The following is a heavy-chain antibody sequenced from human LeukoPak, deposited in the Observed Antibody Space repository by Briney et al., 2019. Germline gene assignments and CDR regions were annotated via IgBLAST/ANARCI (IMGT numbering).Heavy chain of an antibody. J-gene: IGHJ4*02. CDR3: VKSGGYGLIDY. V-gene: IGHV4-39*01. D-gene: IGHD6-19*01. CDR2: IYYTGST. CDR1: GASISGSGYY. Sequence: KPSETLSLTCAVSGASISGSGYYLGWIRQPPGKGLEWIGNIYYTGSTYYNASLQSRVIISIDMSKNQFSLRLSSVTAADTAMYYCVKSGGYGLIDYWGQGTLVTVSS.